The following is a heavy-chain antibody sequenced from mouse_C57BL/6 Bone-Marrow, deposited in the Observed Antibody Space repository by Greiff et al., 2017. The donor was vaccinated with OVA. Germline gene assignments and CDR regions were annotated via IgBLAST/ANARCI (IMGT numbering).Heavy chain of an antibody. V-gene: IGHV1-26*01. CDR1: GYTFTDYY. D-gene: IGHD1-1*01. Sequence: EVQLQQPGPELVKPGASVKISCKASGYTFTDYYMNWVKQSPGQGLEWIGDINPNNGGTSYNQKFKGKATLTVDKSSSTAYMELRSLTSEYSAVYYGERGHCDGSRGDDWGKGTSVTVSS. CDR3: ERGHCDGSRGDD. CDR2: INPNNGGT. J-gene: IGHJ4*01.